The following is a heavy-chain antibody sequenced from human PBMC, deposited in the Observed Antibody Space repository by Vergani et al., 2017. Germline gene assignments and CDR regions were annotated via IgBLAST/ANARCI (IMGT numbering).Heavy chain of an antibody. CDR2: ISFDGTNE. CDR1: GFALNRHA. V-gene: IGHV3-30-3*01. CDR3: VRDRGLCAGGRCYTEAWDY. J-gene: IGHJ4*02. Sequence: QVQLVESGGRVVQPGTSLRLSCVVSGFALNRHAMYWVRQAPGKGLEWVVGISFDGTNEYYPDLVKGRFTISRDIAKNTLYLQVRSLRLEDTGVYHCVRDRGLCAGGRCYTEAWDYWGQGTPVTVSS. D-gene: IGHD2-2*02.